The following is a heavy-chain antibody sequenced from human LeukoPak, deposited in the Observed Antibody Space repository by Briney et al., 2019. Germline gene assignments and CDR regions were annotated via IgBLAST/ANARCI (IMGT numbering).Heavy chain of an antibody. D-gene: IGHD4-23*01. V-gene: IGHV1-69*13. CDR3: ARGLRWYHYFDY. J-gene: IGHJ4*02. CDR1: GGTVSSYA. Sequence: ASVKVSCKAAGGTVSSYAISWGRQAAGQGLEWMGRIIPIFGTANYAQKFQGRVTITADEPTSTAYMELSSLRSEHTAVYYCARGLRWYHYFDYWGQGTLVTVSS. CDR2: IIPIFGTA.